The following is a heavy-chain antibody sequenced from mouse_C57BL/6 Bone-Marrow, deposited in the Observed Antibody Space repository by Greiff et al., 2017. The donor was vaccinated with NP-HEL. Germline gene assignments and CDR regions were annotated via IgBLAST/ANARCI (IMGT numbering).Heavy chain of an antibody. CDR1: GFSLTSYG. CDR2: IWSGGST. V-gene: IGHV2-2*01. CDR3: ARSSHYYGSSLYYYAMDC. Sequence: QVQLQQSGPGLVQPSQSLSITCTVSGFSLTSYGVHWVRQSPGKGLEWLGVIWSGGSTDYNAAFISRLSISKDNSKSQVFFKMNSLQADDTAIYYCARSSHYYGSSLYYYAMDCWGQGTSVTVSS. D-gene: IGHD1-1*01. J-gene: IGHJ4*01.